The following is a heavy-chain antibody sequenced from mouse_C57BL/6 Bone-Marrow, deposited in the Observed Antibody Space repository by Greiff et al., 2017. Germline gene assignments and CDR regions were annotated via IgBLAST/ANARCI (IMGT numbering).Heavy chain of an antibody. CDR1: GFTFSSYA. CDR3: ARAIYYDYDWFAY. J-gene: IGHJ3*01. V-gene: IGHV5-4*03. Sequence: EVMLVESGGGLVKPGGSLKLSCAASGFTFSSYAMSWVRQTPEKRLAWVATISDGGSYTYYPDNVKGRFTISRDNAKNNLYLQMSHLKSEDTAMYYCARAIYYDYDWFAYWGQGTLVTVSA. CDR2: ISDGGSYT. D-gene: IGHD2-4*01.